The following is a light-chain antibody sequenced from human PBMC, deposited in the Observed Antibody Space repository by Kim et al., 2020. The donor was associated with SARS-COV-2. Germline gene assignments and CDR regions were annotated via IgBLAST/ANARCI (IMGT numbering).Light chain of an antibody. CDR1: QSSKNN. V-gene: IGKV3-15*01. Sequence: GERGSIGGRASQSSKNNSGWKNQKPGKEPRVLIDEASSRATGIPARISGSGFGTEVTLTISSLQSEDSGVYYCHQYNHWPYTFGQGTKLEI. J-gene: IGKJ2*01. CDR3: HQYNHWPYT. CDR2: EAS.